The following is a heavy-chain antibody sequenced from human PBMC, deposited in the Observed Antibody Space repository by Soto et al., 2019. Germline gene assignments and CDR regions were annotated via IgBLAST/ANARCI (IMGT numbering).Heavy chain of an antibody. Sequence: GGSLRLSCAASGVTFSNYEMHWVRQAPGKGLEYVSGISNNGAHTDYAKSVKGRFTISRDNSENTLYLQMGSLRAEDMALYYCARRGYGSRWPNVYMDVWGKGTTVTVSS. V-gene: IGHV3-64*01. CDR2: ISNNGAHT. CDR3: ARRGYGSRWPNVYMDV. J-gene: IGHJ6*03. CDR1: GVTFSNYE. D-gene: IGHD6-13*01.